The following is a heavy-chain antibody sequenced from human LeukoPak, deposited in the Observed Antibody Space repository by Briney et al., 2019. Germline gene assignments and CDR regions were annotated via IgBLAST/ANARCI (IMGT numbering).Heavy chain of an antibody. CDR2: ISAYNGNT. CDR3: ARGSGSYYLVAFDI. V-gene: IGHV1-18*01. CDR1: GYTFTSYG. Sequence: ASVKVSCKASGYTFTSYGISWVRQAPGQGLEWMGWISAYNGNTNYAQKLQGRVTMTTDTSTSTAYMELRSLRSEDTAVYYCARGSGSYYLVAFDIWGQGTMVTVSS. J-gene: IGHJ3*02. D-gene: IGHD1-26*01.